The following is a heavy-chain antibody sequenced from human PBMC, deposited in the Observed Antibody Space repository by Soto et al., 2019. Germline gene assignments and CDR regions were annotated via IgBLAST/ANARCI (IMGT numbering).Heavy chain of an antibody. Sequence: EVQLVESGGGLVQPGGSLRLSCAASGFTFSSYWMSWVRQAPGKGLEWVANIKQDGSEKYYVDSVKGRFTISSDNAKNTLYLEMNSLRAEDTAVYYCARDLDIVVVPAATYYYYGMDVWGQGTTVTVSS. CDR3: ARDLDIVVVPAATYYYYGMDV. D-gene: IGHD2-2*03. J-gene: IGHJ6*02. CDR1: GFTFSSYW. V-gene: IGHV3-7*03. CDR2: IKQDGSEK.